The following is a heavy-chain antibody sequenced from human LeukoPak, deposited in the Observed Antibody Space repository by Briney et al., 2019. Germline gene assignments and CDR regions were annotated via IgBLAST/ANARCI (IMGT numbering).Heavy chain of an antibody. V-gene: IGHV3-15*01. CDR3: TSHAAFDP. CDR2: IKSKNVGGTT. J-gene: IGHJ5*02. CDR1: GFTFSSYA. Sequence: GGPLRLSCAASGFTFSSYAMNWVRQAPGKGLEWVGRIKSKNVGGTTDYAAPVKGRFTISRDDSKNTVYLQMNSLKIEDTAVYYCTSHAAFDPWGQGTLVTVSS.